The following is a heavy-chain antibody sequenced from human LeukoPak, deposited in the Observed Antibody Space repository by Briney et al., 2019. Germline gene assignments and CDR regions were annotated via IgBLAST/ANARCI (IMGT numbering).Heavy chain of an antibody. V-gene: IGHV4-61*02. Sequence: SQTLSLTCTVSGGSISSGSYYWSWIRQPAGKGLEWIGRIYTSGSTNYNPSLKSRVTISVDTSKNQFSLKLSSVTAADTAVYYCARDRTLDAFDIWGQGTMVTVSS. J-gene: IGHJ3*02. CDR2: IYTSGST. CDR1: GGSISSGSYY. CDR3: ARDRTLDAFDI. D-gene: IGHD3-16*01.